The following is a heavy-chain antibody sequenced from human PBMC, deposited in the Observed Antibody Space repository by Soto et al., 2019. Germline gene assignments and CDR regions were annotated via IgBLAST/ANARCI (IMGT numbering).Heavy chain of an antibody. CDR2: VTYDGKNI. CDR3: AGAYGALRYDRIQH. J-gene: IGHJ1*01. V-gene: IGHV3-30*03. Sequence: QLVESGGGVVQPGGSLTLSCAASGFSLDSYAMHWVRQAPGKGLECLVVVTYDGKNIYSGDSVKGRFTIPKEDSKNTLYLRLSSLTSEYTATYSCAGAYGALRYDRIQHWGRGTLVTFSS. D-gene: IGHD3-3*01. CDR1: GFSLDSYA.